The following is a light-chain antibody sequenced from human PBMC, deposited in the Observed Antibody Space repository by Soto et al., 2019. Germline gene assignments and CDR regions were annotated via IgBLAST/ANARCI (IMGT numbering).Light chain of an antibody. V-gene: IGKV3-15*01. CDR2: GAS. Sequence: MTQSPSTLSASIGERATLYCKASQRISSNLAWYQQKPGQPPRLLIYGASTRASGIPARFSGSGSGTEFTLTISGLQSEDFAPYSCQQYNLWPPYTFGQGTK. CDR1: QRISSN. J-gene: IGKJ2*01. CDR3: QQYNLWPPYT.